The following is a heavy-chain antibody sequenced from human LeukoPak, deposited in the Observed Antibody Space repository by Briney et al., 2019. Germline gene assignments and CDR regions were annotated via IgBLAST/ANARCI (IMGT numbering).Heavy chain of an antibody. J-gene: IGHJ5*02. CDR3: ARVSSTFLPHRREQQNWFDP. V-gene: IGHV4-38-2*02. D-gene: IGHD1/OR15-1a*01. Sequence: SETLSLTCTVSNYSISNDYYWGWIRQPPGEGLEWIGNVHHSGYSYYNPSLKSRVTISVDRFKNQFSLRLSSVTAADTAMYYCARVSSTFLPHRREQQNWFDPWGQGTLVSVSS. CDR1: NYSISNDYY. CDR2: VHHSGYS.